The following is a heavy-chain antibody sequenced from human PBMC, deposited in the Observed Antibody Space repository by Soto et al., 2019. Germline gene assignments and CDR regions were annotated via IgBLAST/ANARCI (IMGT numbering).Heavy chain of an antibody. CDR3: ARDKDRQPLGGNYYYIMDV. V-gene: IGHV1-69*12. CDR1: GGSFRTNA. J-gene: IGHJ6*02. D-gene: IGHD3-3*02. Sequence: QVQLVQSGAEVKKPGSSVKISCKASGGSFRTNAFSWVRQAPGQGLEWMGGIIPIFPTPDYAQKFQGRVTVGGGGGGGGGGMELSSLRSEDTATYYCARDKDRQPLGGNYYYIMDVWGQGTTVTVSS. CDR2: IIPIFPTP.